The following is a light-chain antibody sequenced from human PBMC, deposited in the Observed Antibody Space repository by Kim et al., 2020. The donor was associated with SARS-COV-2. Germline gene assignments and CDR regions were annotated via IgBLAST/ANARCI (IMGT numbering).Light chain of an antibody. V-gene: IGLV3-25*03. Sequence: SYELTQPPSVSVSPGQTARVTCSGGALPKQYAYWYQQKPGQAPLLVIYKDTERPSGIPERFSGSSSGTIVTLTISGVQAEDEADYYWQSGDSSVPVFGGGTKLIVL. CDR3: QSGDSSVPV. CDR2: KDT. CDR1: ALPKQY. J-gene: IGLJ2*01.